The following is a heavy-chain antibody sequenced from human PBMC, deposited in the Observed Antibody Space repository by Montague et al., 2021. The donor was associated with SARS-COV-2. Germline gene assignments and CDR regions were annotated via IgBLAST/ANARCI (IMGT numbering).Heavy chain of an antibody. CDR3: ARRGQWQRSWFFDL. CDR1: GGFISSGTYY. CDR2: INYSGKT. J-gene: IGHJ2*01. D-gene: IGHD6-19*01. V-gene: IGHV4-39*01. Sequence: SETLSLTCTVSGGFISSGTYYWGWVRQPPGKGLEWIGTINYSGKTYYNPSLNSRVTISVDTYKNQFSLKVTSVTAADTAVYYCARRGQWQRSWFFDLWGRGTLVTVSS.